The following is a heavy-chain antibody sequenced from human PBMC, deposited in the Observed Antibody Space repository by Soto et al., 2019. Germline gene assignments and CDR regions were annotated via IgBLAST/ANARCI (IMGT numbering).Heavy chain of an antibody. J-gene: IGHJ5*02. CDR2: IYPGDSNT. Sequence: GETLKISCKGSGYSFTSYWIVWVRQMPGKGLEWMGIIYPGDSNTKYSPSFQGQVTISVDKSISTTYLQWCSLKASDTAIYYCARGNSANWFDPWGQGTLVTVSS. CDR1: GYSFTSYW. V-gene: IGHV5-51*01. D-gene: IGHD4-4*01. CDR3: ARGNSANWFDP.